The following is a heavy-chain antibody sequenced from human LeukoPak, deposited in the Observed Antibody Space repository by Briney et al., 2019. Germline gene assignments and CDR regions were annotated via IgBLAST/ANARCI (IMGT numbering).Heavy chain of an antibody. D-gene: IGHD4-17*01. CDR3: TRDSHGDYAAWFDP. CDR2: IRSKAYGGTT. CDR1: GFTFGDYA. Sequence: GGSLRLSCTASGFTFGDYAMSWFRQAPGKGLEWVGFIRSKAYGGTTEYAASVKGRFTISRDDSKSIAYLQMNSLKTEDTAVYYCTRDSHGDYAAWFDPWGQGTLVTVSS. V-gene: IGHV3-49*03. J-gene: IGHJ5*02.